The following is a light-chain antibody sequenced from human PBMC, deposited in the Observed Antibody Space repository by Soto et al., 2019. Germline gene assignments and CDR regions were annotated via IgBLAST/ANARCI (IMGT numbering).Light chain of an antibody. CDR3: QQYNKWPRT. Sequence: EIVLTQSPGTLSLSPGERATLSCRASQSVGKNYLGWYQQKPGQAPRLLISDASSGASGIPARFSGSGSGTEFTLTISSLQSEDFAVYNCQQYNKWPRTFGQGTKVDIK. CDR2: DAS. J-gene: IGKJ2*01. V-gene: IGKV3D-15*01. CDR1: QSVGKN.